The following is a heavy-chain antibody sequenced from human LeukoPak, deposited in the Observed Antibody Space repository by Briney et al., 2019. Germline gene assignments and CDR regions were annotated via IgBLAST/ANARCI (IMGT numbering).Heavy chain of an antibody. V-gene: IGHV4-59*08. CDR1: GGSLAGYF. CDR3: ARQKPGYSSSWFDY. J-gene: IGHJ4*02. CDR2: IYYSGST. D-gene: IGHD6-13*01. Sequence: SETLSLTCDVSGGSLAGYFWSWIRQSPGKGLEWIGYIYYSGSTNYNPSLKSRVTISVDTSKNQFSLKLSSVTAADTAVYYCARQKPGYSSSWFDYWGQGTLVTVSS.